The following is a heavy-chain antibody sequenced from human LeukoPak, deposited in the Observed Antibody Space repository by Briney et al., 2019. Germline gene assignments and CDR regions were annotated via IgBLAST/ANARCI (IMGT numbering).Heavy chain of an antibody. CDR1: GYTFTSYG. J-gene: IGHJ4*02. CDR3: ARDGGSIGYFDY. CDR2: MNPNSGNT. V-gene: IGHV1-8*01. Sequence: GASVKVSCKASGYTFTSYGINWVRQATGQGLEWMGWMNPNSGNTGYAQKFQGRVTMTRNTSISTAYMELSSLRSDDTAVYYCARDGGSIGYFDYWGQGTLVTVSS. D-gene: IGHD2-15*01.